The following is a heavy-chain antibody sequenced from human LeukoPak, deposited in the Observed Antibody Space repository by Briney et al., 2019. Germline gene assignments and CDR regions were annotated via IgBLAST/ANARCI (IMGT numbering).Heavy chain of an antibody. J-gene: IGHJ4*02. CDR1: ELNFKTHA. D-gene: IGHD3-16*02. CDR3: ARDLQEISSFYFDY. V-gene: IGHV3-30*04. Sequence: PGTSLRLSCAVSELNFKTHAMHWVRQAPGKGLEWVAGLSFDASGRNYADSVKGRFTISRDNSKNTLYLQMHSLSPEDTAVYFCARDLQEISSFYFDYWGQGSLVTVSS. CDR2: LSFDASGR.